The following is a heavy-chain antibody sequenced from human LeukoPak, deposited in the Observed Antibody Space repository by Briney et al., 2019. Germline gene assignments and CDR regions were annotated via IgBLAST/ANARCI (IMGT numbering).Heavy chain of an antibody. V-gene: IGHV4-39*01. D-gene: IGHD3/OR15-3a*01. CDR2: IYYTGNT. J-gene: IGHJ4*02. CDR3: ARQTGSGLFILP. Sequence: PSETLSLTCVVSGGSFSGYYWSWIRQPPGMGLEWIGSIYYTGNTYYNASLKSQVSISIDTSKNQFSLKLTSVTAADTAVYYCARQTGSGLFILPGGQGTLVTVSS. CDR1: GGSFSGYY.